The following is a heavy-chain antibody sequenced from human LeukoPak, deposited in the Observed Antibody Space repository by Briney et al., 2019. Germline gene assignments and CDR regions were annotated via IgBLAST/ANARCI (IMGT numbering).Heavy chain of an antibody. CDR3: AKDFSTELFYYFDY. CDR2: ISYDGSNK. Sequence: PGGSLRLSCAASGFTFSSYAMHWVRQAPGKGLEWVAVISYDGSNKYYADSVKGRFTISRDNSKNTLYLQMNSLRADDTALYYCAKDFSTELFYYFDYWGQGTLVTVSS. D-gene: IGHD1-7*01. J-gene: IGHJ4*02. V-gene: IGHV3-30*04. CDR1: GFTFSSYA.